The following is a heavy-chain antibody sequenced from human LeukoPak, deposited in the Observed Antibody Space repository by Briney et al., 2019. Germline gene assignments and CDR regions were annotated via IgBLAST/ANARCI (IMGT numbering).Heavy chain of an antibody. V-gene: IGHV3-15*07. CDR2: IKSKADGETI. CDR3: STLTSRGLSDS. D-gene: IGHD1-20*01. CDR1: GFTFSSYI. J-gene: IGHJ4*02. Sequence: GMSLRLSCAASGFTFSSYIMHWVRQAPGKGLEWVGRIKSKADGETIDYAAPVKGRFTFSRDDSKNMLYLQMNSLKSEDTAVYYCSTLTSRGLSDSWGQGTLVTVSS.